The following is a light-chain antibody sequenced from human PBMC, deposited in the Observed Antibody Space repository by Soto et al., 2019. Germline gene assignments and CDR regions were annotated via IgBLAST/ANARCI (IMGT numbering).Light chain of an antibody. V-gene: IGKV1-39*01. J-gene: IGKJ5*01. CDR1: QSISTY. CDR2: ATS. Sequence: DIQLTQSPSPLSASVGDRVAITCLASQSISTYLNWYQQKPGKAPKVLIYATSNLQSGVPPRFSGSGSGTDITLTICSLQPEDVATYFCQQSYRTPITFGQGTRLEIK. CDR3: QQSYRTPIT.